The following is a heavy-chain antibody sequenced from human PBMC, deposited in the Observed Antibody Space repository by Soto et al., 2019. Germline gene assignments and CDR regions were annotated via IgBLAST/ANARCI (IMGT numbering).Heavy chain of an antibody. CDR3: AKASYYDFWSGDNWFDP. V-gene: IGHV3-23*01. J-gene: IGHJ5*02. Sequence: EVQLLESGGGLVQPGGSLRLSCAASGFTFSTYAMSWVRQAPGKGLEWVSAISGSGDTSYSADSVKGRFTISRDNSKNTLYLQMNSLRAEDTAVYYCAKASYYDFWSGDNWFDPWGQGTVVTVSS. CDR1: GFTFSTYA. D-gene: IGHD3-3*01. CDR2: ISGSGDTS.